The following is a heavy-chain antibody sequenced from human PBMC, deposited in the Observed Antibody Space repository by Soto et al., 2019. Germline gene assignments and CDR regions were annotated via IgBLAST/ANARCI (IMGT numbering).Heavy chain of an antibody. CDR2: IDWDDDK. D-gene: IGHD6-13*01. CDR3: ARMERYSSSWFLVDY. J-gene: IGHJ4*02. CDR1: GFSLSTSGMC. V-gene: IGHV2-70*11. Sequence: SGPTLVNPTQTLTLTCTFSGFSLSTSGMCVNWVRQPPGKALEWLARIDWDDDKYYSTSLKTRLTISKDTSKNQVVLTMTNMDPVDTATYYCARMERYSSSWFLVDYWGQGALVTVSS.